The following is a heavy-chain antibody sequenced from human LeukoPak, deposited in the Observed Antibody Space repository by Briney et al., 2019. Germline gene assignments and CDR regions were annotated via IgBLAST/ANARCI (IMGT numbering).Heavy chain of an antibody. CDR3: ARVSDSRAVGPFDY. J-gene: IGHJ4*02. Sequence: SETLSLTCAVYGGSFSGYYWSWIRQSPGKGLEWIANIYYSGSTYYNPSLKSRVTIPVDKPKNQFSLELSSVTAADTAIYYCARVSDSRAVGPFDYWGQGTLVTVSS. V-gene: IGHV4-34*01. CDR1: GGSFSGYY. CDR2: IYYSGST. D-gene: IGHD3-10*01.